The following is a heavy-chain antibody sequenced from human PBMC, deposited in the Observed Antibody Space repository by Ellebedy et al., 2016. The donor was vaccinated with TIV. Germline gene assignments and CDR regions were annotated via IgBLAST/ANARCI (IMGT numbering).Heavy chain of an antibody. J-gene: IGHJ4*02. D-gene: IGHD3-10*01. CDR1: GFTFSSYA. CDR2: TSNTGSRT. CDR3: AKDSGKYGWNSEY. Sequence: PGGSLRPSCAASGFTFSSYAISWVRQAPGNGLEWVSTTSNTGSRTYYADSVEGRFIISRDNSKNTLYLQMNSLRAEDTAIYYCAKDSGKYGWNSEYWGQGTQVTVSS. V-gene: IGHV3-23*01.